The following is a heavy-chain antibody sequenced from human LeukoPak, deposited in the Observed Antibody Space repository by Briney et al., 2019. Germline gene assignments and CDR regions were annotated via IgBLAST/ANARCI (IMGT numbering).Heavy chain of an antibody. J-gene: IGHJ4*02. CDR1: GYTFTNYA. CDR2: INAGNGDT. V-gene: IGHV1-3*01. D-gene: IGHD3-3*01. CDR3: ARGLWSAHRREYYFDS. Sequence: ASVKVSCKASGYTFTNYAVNWLRQAPGQRLEWMGWINAGNGDTKFSQNYQARVTITRDASASTAYMELSSLTSEDTAAYFCARGLWSAHRREYYFDSWGQGTLVTVSS.